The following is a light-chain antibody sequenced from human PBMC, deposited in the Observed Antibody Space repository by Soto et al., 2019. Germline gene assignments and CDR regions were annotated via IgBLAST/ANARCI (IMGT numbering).Light chain of an antibody. V-gene: IGLV2-23*01. J-gene: IGLJ1*01. CDR3: CSYAGNPYV. CDR2: EGS. Sequence: QSVLTQPASVSGSPGQSIAISCTGTSSDVGSYNSVSWYQQHPGKAPKLMIYEGSKRPSGVSDRFSGSKSGNTASLTISGLTDAEEDDYYCCSYAGNPYVFGTGTKVTVL. CDR1: SSDVGSYNS.